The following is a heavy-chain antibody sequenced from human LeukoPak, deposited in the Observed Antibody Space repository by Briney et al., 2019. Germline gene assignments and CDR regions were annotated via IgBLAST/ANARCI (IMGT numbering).Heavy chain of an antibody. J-gene: IGHJ3*02. CDR2: INPNSGDT. D-gene: IGHD2-8*01. CDR1: RYTLTDDY. Sequence: ASVRVSSMPSRYTLTDDYMQCVGQAPRQRSEGMGWINPNSGDTNYPQKLQGRVTMTRDTSISTPYMHLSRVRCDGTALCYFARDNGMGAFDIWGQGTMVTVSS. V-gene: IGHV1-2*02. CDR3: ARDNGMGAFDI.